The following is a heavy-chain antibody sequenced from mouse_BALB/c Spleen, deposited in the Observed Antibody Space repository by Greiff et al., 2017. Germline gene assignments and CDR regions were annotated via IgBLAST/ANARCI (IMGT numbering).Heavy chain of an antibody. Sequence: EVKLVESGGGLVQPGGSMKLSCVASGFTFSNYCMNWVRQSPEKGLEWVAEIRLKSNNYATHYAESVKGRFTISRDDSKSSVYLQMNNLRAEDTGIYYCTRRGLDGSSYGVAYWGQGTLVTVSA. D-gene: IGHD1-1*01. V-gene: IGHV6-6*02. CDR3: TRRGLDGSSYGVAY. CDR2: IRLKSNNYAT. J-gene: IGHJ3*01. CDR1: GFTFSNYC.